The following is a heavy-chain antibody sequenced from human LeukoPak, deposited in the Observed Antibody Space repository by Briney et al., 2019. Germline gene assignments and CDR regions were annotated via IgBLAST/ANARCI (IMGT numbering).Heavy chain of an antibody. V-gene: IGHV1-69*13. J-gene: IGHJ4*02. D-gene: IGHD4-17*01. CDR1: GGTFSGYA. CDR3: ARARYGDYVPFDY. Sequence: GASVKVSCKASGGTFSGYAISWVRQAPGQGLEWMGGIIPIFGTANYAQKFHGRVTITADESTSTAYMELSSLRSEDTAVYYCARARYGDYVPFDYWGQGTLVTVSS. CDR2: IIPIFGTA.